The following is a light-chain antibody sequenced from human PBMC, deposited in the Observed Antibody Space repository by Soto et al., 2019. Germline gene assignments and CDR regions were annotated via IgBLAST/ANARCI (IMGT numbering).Light chain of an antibody. V-gene: IGKV1-5*01. CDR2: DAS. J-gene: IGKJ1*01. Sequence: DIQMTQSPSTLSASVGDTVTVTCRASQSISSWLAWYQQKPGKAPKLLIYDASSLESGVPSRFSGSGSGTDFTLTISSLQAEDVAVYYCQQYYSTPWTFGQGTKVDIK. CDR1: QSISSW. CDR3: QQYYSTPWT.